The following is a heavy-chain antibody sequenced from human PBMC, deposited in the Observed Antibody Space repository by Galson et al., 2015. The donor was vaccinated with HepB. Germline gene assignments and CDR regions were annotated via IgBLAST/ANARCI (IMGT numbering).Heavy chain of an antibody. CDR2: IWFDGSKK. V-gene: IGHV3-33*01. J-gene: IGHJ4*02. Sequence: SLRLSCAASGFTFSNYGMHWVRQAPGKGLEWVALIWFDGSKKYYADSVKGRFTTSRDHSNNTLFLQMNSLRAEDTAVYYCARDGGGLRELEWLSPNEALDYWGQGILVTVAS. CDR1: GFTFSNYG. D-gene: IGHD3-3*01. CDR3: ARDGGGLRELEWLSPNEALDY.